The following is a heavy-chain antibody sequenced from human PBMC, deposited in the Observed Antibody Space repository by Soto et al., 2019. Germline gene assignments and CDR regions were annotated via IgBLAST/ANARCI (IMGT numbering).Heavy chain of an antibody. CDR3: ARTGNTGYYFYYMDV. J-gene: IGHJ6*03. CDR1: GGAVSSNYY. V-gene: IGHV4-39*01. D-gene: IGHD1-7*01. CDR2: MYYSGSG. Sequence: QLQLQESGPGLVKPSETLSLTCSVSGGAVSSNYYWLWIRQPPGKGLGWIGRMYYSGSGYYNPSLKIRVTIDVDTSKNPFSLRLSSVTAADTAMYFCARTGNTGYYFYYMDVWGRGTTVTVSS.